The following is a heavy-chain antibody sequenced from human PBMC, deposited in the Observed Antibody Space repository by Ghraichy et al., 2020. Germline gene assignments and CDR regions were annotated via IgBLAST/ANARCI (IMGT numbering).Heavy chain of an antibody. CDR1: GGSFSGYF. CDR2: IDHTGST. D-gene: IGHD2-2*01. Sequence: SETLSLTCAVYGGSFSGYFWSWIRQPPGKGLEWIGDIDHTGSTNYNPSLRSRVSISLDRSKNQLSLKVTSVTAADTAVYFCARDNIALVTVSAASLFDSWGQGTLVTVSS. CDR3: ARDNIALVTVSAASLFDS. J-gene: IGHJ4*02. V-gene: IGHV4-34*01.